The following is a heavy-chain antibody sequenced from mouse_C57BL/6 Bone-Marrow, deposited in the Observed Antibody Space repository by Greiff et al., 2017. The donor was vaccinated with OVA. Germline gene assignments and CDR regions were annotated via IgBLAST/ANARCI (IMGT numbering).Heavy chain of an antibody. J-gene: IGHJ2*01. CDR2: IDPENGDT. Sequence: EVKLMESGAELVRPGASVKLSCTASGFNIKDDYMHWVKQRPEQGLEWIGWIDPENGDTEYASKFQGKATITADTSSNTAYLQLSSLTSEDTAVYYCTYYYGSSYGDYWGQGTTLTVSS. V-gene: IGHV14-4*01. CDR3: TYYYGSSYGDY. CDR1: GFNIKDDY. D-gene: IGHD1-1*01.